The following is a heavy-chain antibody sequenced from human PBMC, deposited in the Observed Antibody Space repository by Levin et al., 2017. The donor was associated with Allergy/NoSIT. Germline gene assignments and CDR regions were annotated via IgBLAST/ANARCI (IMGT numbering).Heavy chain of an antibody. Sequence: SETLSLTCTVSGGSISSYYWSWIRQPPGKGLEWIAYIYYTGSTNYNPSLKSRVTMSIDTSKNQFSLKLSSVTAADTAVYYCAREGYSSGFHWFDSWGQGTLVTVSS. J-gene: IGHJ5*01. V-gene: IGHV4-59*01. CDR1: GGSISSYY. D-gene: IGHD6-19*01. CDR3: AREGYSSGFHWFDS. CDR2: IYYTGST.